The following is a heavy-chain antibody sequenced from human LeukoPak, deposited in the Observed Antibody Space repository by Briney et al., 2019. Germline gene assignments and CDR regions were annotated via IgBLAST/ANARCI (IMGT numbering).Heavy chain of an antibody. CDR3: AKTMGAIDHDY. J-gene: IGHJ4*02. CDR2: VTRSGGSA. CDR1: GFTFSNAW. D-gene: IGHD1-26*01. Sequence: GGSLRLSCAASGFTFSNAWMTWVRQAPEKGLEWVSTVTRSGGSAYYADSVKGRFTNSRDNSKNVLYLQMSNLRAEDTAVYYCAKTMGAIDHDYWGQGTLVTVSS. V-gene: IGHV3-23*01.